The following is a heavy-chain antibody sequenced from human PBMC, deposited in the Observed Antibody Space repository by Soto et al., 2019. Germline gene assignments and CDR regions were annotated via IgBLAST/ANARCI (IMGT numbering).Heavy chain of an antibody. CDR1: GVSFSGYY. Sequence: SETLSLTCAVYGVSFSGYYWSWIRQPPGKGLEWIGEINHSGSTNYNPSLKSRVTISVDTSKNQFSLKLSSVTAADTAVYYCARGREEDYYYYGMDVWGQGTTVTVSS. CDR3: ARGREEDYYYYGMDV. V-gene: IGHV4-34*01. J-gene: IGHJ6*02. CDR2: INHSGST.